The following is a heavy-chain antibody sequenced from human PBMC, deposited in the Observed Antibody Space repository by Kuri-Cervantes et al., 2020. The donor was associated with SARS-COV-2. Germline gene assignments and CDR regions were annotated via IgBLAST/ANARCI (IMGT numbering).Heavy chain of an antibody. CDR2: IDGDGTSI. CDR1: GFTFSAYW. CDR3: ARGDGMDV. Sequence: GGSLRLSCAASGFTFSAYWMHWVRHAPGKGLVWVSHIDGDGTSIGYADSVKGRFTISRGNAKGTLYLQMNSLRAEDTAMYYCARGDGMDVWGQGTTVTVSS. V-gene: IGHV3-74*01. J-gene: IGHJ6*02.